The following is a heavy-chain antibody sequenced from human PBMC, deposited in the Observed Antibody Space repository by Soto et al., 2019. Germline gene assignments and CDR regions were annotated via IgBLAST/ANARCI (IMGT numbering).Heavy chain of an antibody. D-gene: IGHD2-15*01. CDR3: ARPLLGYCSGGSCYPDAFDI. CDR2: INPSGGST. V-gene: IGHV1-46*03. J-gene: IGHJ3*02. Sequence: QVQLVQSGAEVKKPGASVKVSCKASGYTFTSYYMHWVRQAPGQGLEWMGIINPSGGSTSYAQKFRGRVTMPRDTSTSTVYMELSSLRSEDTAVYYCARPLLGYCSGGSCYPDAFDIWGQGTMVTVSS. CDR1: GYTFTSYY.